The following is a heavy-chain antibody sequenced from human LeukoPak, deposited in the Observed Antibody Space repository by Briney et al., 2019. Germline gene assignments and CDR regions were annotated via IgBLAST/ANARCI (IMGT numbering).Heavy chain of an antibody. J-gene: IGHJ4*02. CDR1: GFTFDEYA. CDR3: AKDIFTGIAAAGIFDY. V-gene: IGHV3-9*01. CDR2: ISWNSGSI. D-gene: IGHD6-13*01. Sequence: GGSLRLSCAASGFTFDEYAMHWVRQAPGKGLEWVSGISWNSGSIGYADSVKGRFTISRDNAKNSLYLQMNSLRAEDTALYYCAKDIFTGIAAAGIFDYWGQGTLVTVSS.